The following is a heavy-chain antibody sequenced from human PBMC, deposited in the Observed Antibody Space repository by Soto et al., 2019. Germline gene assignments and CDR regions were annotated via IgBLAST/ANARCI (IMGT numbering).Heavy chain of an antibody. CDR3: ANDWGRIAVAGWTD. V-gene: IGHV3-23*01. CDR2: VPYTGAQT. CDR1: GFTFSSYA. Sequence: EVQLLESGGGLVQPGGSLRLSCTASGFTFSSYAMSWARQAPGKGLEWLATFAVPYTGAQTFYADSVVGRLTISRDDSKNTLYVKLNSLRVEDTAIYYCANDWGRIAVAGWTDGGTGTLVTVSS. D-gene: IGHD6-19*01. J-gene: IGHJ4*02.